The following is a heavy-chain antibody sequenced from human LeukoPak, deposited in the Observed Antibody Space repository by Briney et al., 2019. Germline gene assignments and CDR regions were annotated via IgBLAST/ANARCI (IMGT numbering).Heavy chain of an antibody. V-gene: IGHV3-30*04. CDR3: ARVQGSSGPGIFDY. D-gene: IGHD6-19*01. CDR2: ISYDGSNK. Sequence: GGSLRLSCAASGFTFSSYAMHWVRQAPGKGLEWVAVISYDGSNKYYADSVKGRFTISRDNSKNTLYLQMNSLRAEDTAVYYCARVQGSSGPGIFDYWGQGTLVTVSS. J-gene: IGHJ4*02. CDR1: GFTFSSYA.